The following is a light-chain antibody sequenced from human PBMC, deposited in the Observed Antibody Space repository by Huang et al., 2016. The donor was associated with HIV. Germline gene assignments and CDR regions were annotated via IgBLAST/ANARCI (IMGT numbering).Light chain of an antibody. CDR1: ESVRTN. J-gene: IGKJ4*01. CDR2: GAS. CDR3: QQYNNWPLT. V-gene: IGKV3-15*01. Sequence: IVMTQSPATLSVSPGESATLACRASESVRTNLAWYQQKPGQAPRLLIYGASTRATGIPARFSGSGSGTEFTLTSSSLQSEDCAVYYCQQYNNWPLTFGGGTKVEIK.